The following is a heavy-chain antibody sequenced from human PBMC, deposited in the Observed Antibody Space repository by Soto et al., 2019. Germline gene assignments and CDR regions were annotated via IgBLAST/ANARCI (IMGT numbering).Heavy chain of an antibody. V-gene: IGHV3-72*01. Sequence: PGVSLRLSCAASGFTFSYHYMDWVRQAPGKGLEWVGRTRNKANSYTTEYAASVKGRFTISRDDSKNSLYLQMNSLKTEDTAVYYCARGGGLLSPYYYYGMDVCGQATTVTVSS. D-gene: IGHD2-15*01. CDR2: TRNKANSYTT. CDR1: GFTFSYHY. CDR3: ARGGGLLSPYYYYGMDV. J-gene: IGHJ6*02.